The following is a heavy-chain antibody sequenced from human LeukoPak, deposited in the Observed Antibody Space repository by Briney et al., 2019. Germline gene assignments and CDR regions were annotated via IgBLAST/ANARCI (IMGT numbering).Heavy chain of an antibody. CDR3: ARDGTTTRYYFDY. CDR2: IYYSGGT. D-gene: IGHD1-1*01. J-gene: IGHJ4*02. CDR1: GGSISSGGYY. V-gene: IGHV4-31*03. Sequence: KPSETLSLTCTVSGGSISSGGYYWSWIRQHPGKGLEWIGYIYYSGGTYYNPSLKSRVTISVDTSKNQFSLKLSSVTAADTAVYYCARDGTTTRYYFDYWGQGTLVTVSS.